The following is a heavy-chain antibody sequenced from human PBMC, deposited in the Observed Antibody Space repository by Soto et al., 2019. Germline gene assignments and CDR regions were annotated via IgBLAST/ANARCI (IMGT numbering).Heavy chain of an antibody. CDR1: GFSFSDYG. CDR3: AKTRTIFGVVSRHYFDY. Sequence: QVQLVESGGGVVQPGRSQRLSCAASGFSFSDYGMHWVRQPPGKGLEWVADTSYDGSKTYYADSVMGRFTISRDNSKNTLLLQINSLRPEDTTMYYCAKTRTIFGVVSRHYFDYWGQGTLVTVSS. D-gene: IGHD3-3*01. J-gene: IGHJ4*02. V-gene: IGHV3-30*18. CDR2: TSYDGSKT.